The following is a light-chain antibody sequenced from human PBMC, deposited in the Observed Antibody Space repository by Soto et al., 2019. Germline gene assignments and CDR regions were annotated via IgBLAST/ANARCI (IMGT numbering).Light chain of an antibody. V-gene: IGLV1-40*01. CDR3: LSYEIRLKVSVI. Sequence: QSLLTQPLSVSVAPGQPFTSSCPRRSSNSGAVYELEWSQQLPGADTRILLFGNRKRRSGGPDRFSGYRSGTSAALAITGLQAEDEADYSCLSYEIRLKVSVIFGGGTKVTVI. CDR1: SSNSGAVYE. J-gene: IGLJ2*01. CDR2: GNR.